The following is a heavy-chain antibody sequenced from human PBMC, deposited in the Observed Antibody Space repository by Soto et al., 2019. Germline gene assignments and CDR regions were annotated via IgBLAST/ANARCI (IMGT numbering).Heavy chain of an antibody. CDR2: ISYDGSDK. D-gene: IGHD2-2*01. V-gene: IGHV3-30*09. CDR1: GFTFSTYT. CDR3: ARERGYCDSTTCYHYYYYGMDV. Sequence: ESGGGVVQPGRSLRLSCAASGFTFSTYTMHWVRQAPGKGLEWVAVISYDGSDKYYADSVKGRFAISRDDSKNALHLQMNSLRADDTAVYYCARERGYCDSTTCYHYYYYGMDVWGQGTTVTVSS. J-gene: IGHJ6*02.